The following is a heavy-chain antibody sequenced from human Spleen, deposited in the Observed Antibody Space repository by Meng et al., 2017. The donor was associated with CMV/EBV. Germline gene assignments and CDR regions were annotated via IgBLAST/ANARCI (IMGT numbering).Heavy chain of an antibody. CDR1: FSRHI. V-gene: IGHV1-69*08. CDR3: AGLKGYCDTASCDRDWFDP. J-gene: IGHJ5*02. CDR2: IIPILGTT. Sequence: FSRHIVSWLRQDPGQGLEWLGRIIPILGTTNYAQNFQGRITITADESRSTAYMELSSLRSEDTAVYFCAGLKGYCDTASCDRDWFDPWGQGTLVTVSS. D-gene: IGHD2-15*01.